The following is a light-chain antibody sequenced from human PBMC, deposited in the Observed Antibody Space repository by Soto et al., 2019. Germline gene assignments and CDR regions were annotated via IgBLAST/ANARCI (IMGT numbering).Light chain of an antibody. CDR3: QQYGSSPRT. J-gene: IGKJ1*01. CDR1: QSVSSSS. V-gene: IGKV3-20*01. Sequence: EIVLTQFPDTLSLSPGERATISCRASQSVSSSSLAWYQQKRGQAPRLLIHGASSRDTGIPDRFSGSGSGTDFTLTISRLEPEDFAVYYCQQYGSSPRTFGQGTKVEV. CDR2: GAS.